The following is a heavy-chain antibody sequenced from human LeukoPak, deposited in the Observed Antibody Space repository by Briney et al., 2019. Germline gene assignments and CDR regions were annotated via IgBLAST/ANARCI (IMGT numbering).Heavy chain of an antibody. CDR2: INHSGST. V-gene: IGHV4-34*01. CDR1: GGSFSGYY. D-gene: IGHD6-25*01. J-gene: IGHJ3*02. CDR3: ARGRRLPRRLGAFDI. Sequence: SETLSLTCAVYGGSFSGYYWSWIRQPPGKGLEWIGEINHSGSTNYNPSLKSRVTISVGTSKNQFSLKLSSVTAADTAVYYCARGRRLPRRLGAFDIWGQGTMVTVSS.